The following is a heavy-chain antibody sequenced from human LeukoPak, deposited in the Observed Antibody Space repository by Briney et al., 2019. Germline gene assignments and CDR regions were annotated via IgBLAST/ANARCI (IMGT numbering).Heavy chain of an antibody. CDR2: ISYDGSNK. J-gene: IGHJ4*02. CDR1: GFTFSSYA. CDR3: AKVGSRSNKRPYYFDY. D-gene: IGHD6-25*01. Sequence: GGSLRLSCAASGFTFSSYAMHWVRQAPGKGLEWVAVISYDGSNKYYADSVKGRFTISRDNSKNTLYLQMNSLRAEDTAVYYCAKVGSRSNKRPYYFDYWGQGTLVTVSS. V-gene: IGHV3-30-3*01.